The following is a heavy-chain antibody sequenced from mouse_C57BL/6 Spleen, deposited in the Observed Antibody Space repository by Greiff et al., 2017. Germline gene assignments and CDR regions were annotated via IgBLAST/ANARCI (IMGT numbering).Heavy chain of an antibody. CDR3: ARQALITTVVAHYAMDY. Sequence: VQLQQPGAELVMPGASVKLSCKASGYTFTSYWMHWVKQRPGQGLEWIGEIDPSDSYTNYNQKFKGKSTLTVDKSSSTAYMQLSSLTSEDSAVYYCARQALITTVVAHYAMDYWGQGTSVTVSS. J-gene: IGHJ4*01. V-gene: IGHV1-69*01. CDR2: IDPSDSYT. D-gene: IGHD1-1*01. CDR1: GYTFTSYW.